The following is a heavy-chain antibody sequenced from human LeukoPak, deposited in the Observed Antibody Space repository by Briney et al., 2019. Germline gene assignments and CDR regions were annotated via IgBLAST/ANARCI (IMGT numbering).Heavy chain of an antibody. CDR3: ARQGAAGKYYYYYMDV. D-gene: IGHD6-13*01. V-gene: IGHV5-51*01. J-gene: IGHJ6*03. CDR2: IYPDDSNT. Sequence: GESLKISCKGSGYTFTTYWIGWVRQMPGKGLEWMGIIYPDDSNTIYGPSFQGQVTISADKSINTAYLEWSSLKASDTAIYYCARQGAAGKYYYYYMDVWGKGTTVTVSS. CDR1: GYTFTTYW.